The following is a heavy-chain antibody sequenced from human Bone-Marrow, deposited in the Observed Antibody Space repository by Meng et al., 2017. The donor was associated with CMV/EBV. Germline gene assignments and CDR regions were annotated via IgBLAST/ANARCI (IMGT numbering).Heavy chain of an antibody. Sequence: GEYLKISCAASGFTFSSYWMSWVRQAPGKGLEWVANIKQDGSEKYYVDSVKGRFTISRDNAKNSLYLQMNSLRAEDTAVYYCARPPTYCSSTSCYKTPVYWGQGTLVTVSS. D-gene: IGHD2-2*02. CDR2: IKQDGSEK. CDR1: GFTFSSYW. CDR3: ARPPTYCSSTSCYKTPVY. V-gene: IGHV3-7*01. J-gene: IGHJ4*02.